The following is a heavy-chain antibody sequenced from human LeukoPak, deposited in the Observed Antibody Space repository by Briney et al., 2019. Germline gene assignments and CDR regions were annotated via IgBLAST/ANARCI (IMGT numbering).Heavy chain of an antibody. Sequence: ASVKVSCEASGYTFTGYYMHLVRQAPGQGLEWMGWINPNSGGTNYAQKSQGRVTMTRDTSISTAYMELSRLRSAATAVYYCARDVRYYYEDWGKGTLVTVSS. CDR3: ARDVRYYYED. D-gene: IGHD1-14*01. V-gene: IGHV1-2*02. J-gene: IGHJ4*02. CDR1: GYTFTGYY. CDR2: INPNSGGT.